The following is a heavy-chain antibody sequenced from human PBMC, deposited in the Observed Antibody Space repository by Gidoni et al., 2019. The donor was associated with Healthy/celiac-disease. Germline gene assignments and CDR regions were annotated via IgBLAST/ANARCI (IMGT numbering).Heavy chain of an antibody. CDR2: IRTNANNYAT. Sequence: EVQLVESGGGLVQPGGSLKVSCAASGFTFSESAVHWVRQAPGKGLEWVGRIRTNANNYATAYAASVKGRFTISRDDSKNMAYLQMNSLKTEDTAVYFYTRQGRAAISDYWGQGTLVTVSS. J-gene: IGHJ4*02. CDR3: TRQGRAAISDY. CDR1: GFTFSESA. V-gene: IGHV3-73*02. D-gene: IGHD2-2*01.